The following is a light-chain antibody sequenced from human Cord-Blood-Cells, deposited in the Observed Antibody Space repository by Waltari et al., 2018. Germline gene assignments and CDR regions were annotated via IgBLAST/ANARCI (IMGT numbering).Light chain of an antibody. J-gene: IGKJ1*01. Sequence: DIQMTQSPSTLSASVGDRVTITCRASQSISSWLAWYQQKPGKAPKLLIYDASSLESGVPSRFSGSGSGTEFTLTISSLQPDDFATYYCQQYNSYSTFGQGTKVENK. CDR2: DAS. V-gene: IGKV1-5*01. CDR1: QSISSW. CDR3: QQYNSYST.